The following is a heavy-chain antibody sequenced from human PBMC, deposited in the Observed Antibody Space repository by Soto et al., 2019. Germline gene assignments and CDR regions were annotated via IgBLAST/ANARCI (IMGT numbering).Heavy chain of an antibody. CDR3: ARGGYYYDSGSAFDI. D-gene: IGHD3-22*01. J-gene: IGHJ3*02. CDR2: IYYSGST. Sequence: QVQLQESGPGLVKPSETLSLTCTVSGGSISSYYWSWIRQPPGKGLEWIGYIYYSGSTNYNPSLKSRVTISVDTSKNQFFLKLSSVTAAGTAVYYCARGGYYYDSGSAFDIWGQGTMVTVSS. V-gene: IGHV4-59*01. CDR1: GGSISSYY.